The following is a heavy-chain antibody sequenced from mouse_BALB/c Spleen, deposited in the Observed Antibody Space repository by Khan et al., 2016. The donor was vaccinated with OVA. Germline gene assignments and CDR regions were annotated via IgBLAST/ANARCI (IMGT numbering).Heavy chain of an antibody. CDR2: IYPYNDDT. J-gene: IGHJ2*01. Sequence: VQLKQSGPELVKPGASVKMSCKASGYTFTSYVMHWVKQKPGQGLEWIGYIYPYNDDTKYNEKFKGKATLTSDTSSSTAYMELSSLTSEASAVSFCERNDRSYVDFDYWGQGTTLTVSS. CDR1: GYTFTSYV. V-gene: IGHV1S136*01. CDR3: ERNDRSYVDFDY. D-gene: IGHD2-14*01.